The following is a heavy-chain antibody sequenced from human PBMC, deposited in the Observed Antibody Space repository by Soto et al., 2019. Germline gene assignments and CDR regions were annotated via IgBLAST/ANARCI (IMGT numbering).Heavy chain of an antibody. D-gene: IGHD1-26*01. CDR1: GFSLSSDGMC. V-gene: IGHV2-70*11. J-gene: IGHJ6*02. Sequence: GSGPTLVNPTQTLTLTCTFSGFSLSSDGMCVSWIRQPPGKALEWLARIDWADDKYYSTSLKTRLTISKDTSKNQVVLTMTNMDPVDTATYYCARIRRNPRCVGLCSFYGMDVWGQGTTVTVSS. CDR3: ARIRRNPRCVGLCSFYGMDV. CDR2: IDWADDK.